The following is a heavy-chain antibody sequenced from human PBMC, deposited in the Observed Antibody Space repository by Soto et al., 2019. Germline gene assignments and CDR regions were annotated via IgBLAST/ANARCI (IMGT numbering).Heavy chain of an antibody. V-gene: IGHV4-59*08. CDR3: APSDSSSWNFWFDP. CDR2: VYYRGNN. D-gene: IGHD6-13*01. Sequence: QVQLQESGPGLVRPSETLSLACTVSGACISDYYWSWIRQPPGKGLEWLGFVYYRGNNKINPSLQGRATMSLDTSKSQFSLRLRSVTAAYTAVYFCAPSDSSSWNFWFDPWGQGTLVRVSS. CDR1: GACISDYY. J-gene: IGHJ5*02.